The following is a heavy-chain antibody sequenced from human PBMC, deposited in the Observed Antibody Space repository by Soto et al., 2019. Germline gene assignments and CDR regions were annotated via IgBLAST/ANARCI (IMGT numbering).Heavy chain of an antibody. CDR2: IIHIFGTA. CDR3: GREIVVATVVLAWFVP. D-gene: IGHD1-26*01. V-gene: IGHV1-69*13. CDR1: GSTFSSYA. Sequence: SVKVSCKASGSTFSSYAIGWVRRAPGQGLEWMGGIIHIFGTANYAHKFQGRVTLTADESTSTPHKELSSLRSEDTAVYYRGREIVVATVVLAWFVPWCQGILGTVSS. J-gene: IGHJ5*02.